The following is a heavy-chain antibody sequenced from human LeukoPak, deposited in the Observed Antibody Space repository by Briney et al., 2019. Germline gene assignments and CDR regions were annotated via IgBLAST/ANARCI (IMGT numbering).Heavy chain of an antibody. CDR2: INSGSDII. V-gene: IGHV3-48*02. CDR1: GFTFSSYA. Sequence: GGSLRLSCAASGFTFSSYAMTWVRQAPGRGLEWISYINSGSDIIYYTDSVKGRFTISRDNAKNSLYLQMNSLRDDDTAMYYCARDEREYYYDSSGYLGLGFDYWGQGTLVTVSS. J-gene: IGHJ4*02. D-gene: IGHD3-22*01. CDR3: ARDEREYYYDSSGYLGLGFDY.